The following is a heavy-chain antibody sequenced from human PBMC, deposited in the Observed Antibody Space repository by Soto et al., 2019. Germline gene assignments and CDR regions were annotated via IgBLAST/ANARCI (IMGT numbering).Heavy chain of an antibody. Sequence: QVQLVQSGAEVKKPGSSVKVSCKASGGTFSSYAISWVRQAPGQGLEWMGGIIPIFGTANYAQKFQGRVTITADESSSTAYMELSSLRSEDTAVYYCASSHIVVVTAIGYFDYWGQGTLVTVSS. CDR3: ASSHIVVVTAIGYFDY. CDR1: GGTFSSYA. D-gene: IGHD2-21*02. CDR2: IIPIFGTA. V-gene: IGHV1-69*01. J-gene: IGHJ4*02.